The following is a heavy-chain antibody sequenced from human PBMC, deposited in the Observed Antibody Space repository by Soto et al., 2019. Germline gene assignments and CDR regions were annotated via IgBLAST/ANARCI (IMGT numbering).Heavy chain of an antibody. J-gene: IGHJ4*02. CDR2: IYWNDVK. CDR1: GFSLTTSGVG. Sequence: QITLKESGPTLVKPTQTLTLTCTFSGFSLTTSGVGVGWIRQPPGKALEWLALIYWNDVKRYSPSLKSRLPITKDTSKNQVVLTVTNMDPVHTATYSCAHSAIYISTCCYFEQWGQGTLVTVSS. CDR3: AHSAIYISTCCYFEQ. D-gene: IGHD6-13*01. V-gene: IGHV2-5*01.